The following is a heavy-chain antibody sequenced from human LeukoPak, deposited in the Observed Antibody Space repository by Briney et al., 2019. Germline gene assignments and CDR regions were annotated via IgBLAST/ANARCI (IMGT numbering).Heavy chain of an antibody. CDR3: ARLSFRTPAYAFDI. CDR1: GGSISSGDYY. D-gene: IGHD2-15*01. Sequence: SETLSLTCTVSGGSISSGDYYWSWIRQPPGKGLEWIGYIYYIGNTFYNPSLKSRVTISVDTSKNQFSLKLSSVTAADTAVYYCARLSFRTPAYAFDIWGQGTMVTVSS. V-gene: IGHV4-30-4*01. J-gene: IGHJ3*02. CDR2: IYYIGNT.